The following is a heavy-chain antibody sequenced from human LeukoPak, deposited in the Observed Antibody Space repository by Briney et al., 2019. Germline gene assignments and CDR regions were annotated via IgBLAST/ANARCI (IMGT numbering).Heavy chain of an antibody. D-gene: IGHD3-22*01. J-gene: IGHJ4*02. CDR3: ARAPLSHDSSGYYALGY. CDR2: INPSGGST. CDR1: GYTFTSYY. Sequence: ASVKVSCKASGYTFTSYYMHWVRQAPVQGLEWMGIINPSGGSTSYAQKFQGRVTMTRDTSTSTVYMELSSLRSEDTAVYNCARAPLSHDSSGYYALGYWGQGTLVTVSS. V-gene: IGHV1-46*01.